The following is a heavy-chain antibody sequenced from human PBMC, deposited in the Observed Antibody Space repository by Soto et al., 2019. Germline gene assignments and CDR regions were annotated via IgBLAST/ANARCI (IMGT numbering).Heavy chain of an antibody. D-gene: IGHD6-13*01. CDR3: AKAPHHSSSWYYFDY. Sequence: GALRLSCAASGFTFSSYAMSWVRQAPGKGLEWVSAISDRGGSTYYADSVKGRFTISRDNSKNTLYLQMNSLRAEDTAVYYCAKAPHHSSSWYYFDYWGQGTLVTVSS. CDR1: GFTFSSYA. J-gene: IGHJ4*02. V-gene: IGHV3-23*01. CDR2: ISDRGGST.